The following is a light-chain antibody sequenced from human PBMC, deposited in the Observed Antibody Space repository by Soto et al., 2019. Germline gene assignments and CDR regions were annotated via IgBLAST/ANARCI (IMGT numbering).Light chain of an antibody. J-gene: IGKJ1*01. Sequence: EIVLTQTPLSLSVTPGQSASISCKSSQSLLHSDGKTYLYWYLQRPGQPPQLLMYEVSNRFSGVPERFCGSGSGRDFTLEISRVEAEDVGLYSCLQTKQLPLTFGHGTKVEGK. CDR2: EVS. CDR1: QSLLHSDGKTY. CDR3: LQTKQLPLT. V-gene: IGKV2D-29*01.